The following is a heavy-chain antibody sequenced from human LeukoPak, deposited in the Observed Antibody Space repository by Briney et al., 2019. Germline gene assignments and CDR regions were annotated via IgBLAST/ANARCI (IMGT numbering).Heavy chain of an antibody. J-gene: IGHJ5*02. Sequence: ASVTVSFTSSGYTFTSYGISWVRHAPGQGLEWMGWISAYNGNTNYAQKLQGRVTMTTDTSTSTAYMELRSLRSDDTAVYYCARERRIPVSSGWPPGDWFDPWGQGTLATVSS. CDR1: GYTFTSYG. CDR3: ARERRIPVSSGWPPGDWFDP. CDR2: ISAYNGNT. D-gene: IGHD6-19*01. V-gene: IGHV1-18*01.